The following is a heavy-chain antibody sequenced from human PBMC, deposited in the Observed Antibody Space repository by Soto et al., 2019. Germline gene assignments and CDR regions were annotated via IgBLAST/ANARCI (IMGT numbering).Heavy chain of an antibody. D-gene: IGHD2-8*01. CDR2: IYYSGST. CDR1: GGSISIYY. CDR3: ARRYAGNFDY. J-gene: IGHJ4*02. Sequence: SETLSLTCTVSGGSISIYYWCWIRQPPGKGLEWIGYIYYSGSTNYNPSLKSRVTISVDTSKNQFSLKLSSVTAADTAVYYCARRYAGNFDYWGQGTLVTVS. V-gene: IGHV4-59*01.